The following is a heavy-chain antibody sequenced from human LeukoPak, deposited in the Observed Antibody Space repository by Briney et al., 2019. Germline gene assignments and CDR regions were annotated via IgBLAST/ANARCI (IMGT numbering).Heavy chain of an antibody. V-gene: IGHV3-30*14. Sequence: GRSLGLSCAASGFSFSSYAMHWVRQAPGKGLEWVAVMSYDGSKKDYADSVKGRFTISRDISKNTLYLQMNSLRADDTAVYYCARPGRSSSWFGEIFDSWGQGALVTVSS. D-gene: IGHD6-13*01. CDR2: MSYDGSKK. CDR3: ARPGRSSSWFGEIFDS. J-gene: IGHJ4*02. CDR1: GFSFSSYA.